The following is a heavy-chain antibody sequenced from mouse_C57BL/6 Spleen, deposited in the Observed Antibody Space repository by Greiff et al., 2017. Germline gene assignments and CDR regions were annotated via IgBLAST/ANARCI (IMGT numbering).Heavy chain of an antibody. CDR1: GFTFSSYG. D-gene: IGHD1-1*01. CDR2: ISSGGSYT. V-gene: IGHV5-6*02. CDR3: ARRAVDAMDC. Sequence: EVKLMESGGDLVKPGGSLKLSCAASGFTFSSYGMSWVRPTPDKRLEWVATISSGGSYTYYPDSVKGRFTISRDNAKNTLYLQMSSLKSEDTAMYYCARRAVDAMDCWGQGTSVTVSS. J-gene: IGHJ4*01.